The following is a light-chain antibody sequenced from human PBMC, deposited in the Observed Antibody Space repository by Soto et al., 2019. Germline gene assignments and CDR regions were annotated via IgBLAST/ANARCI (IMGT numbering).Light chain of an antibody. CDR2: YDS. V-gene: IGLV3-21*04. CDR1: NIGSKT. J-gene: IGLJ2*01. Sequence: SSELTQPPSVSVAPGKTARITCGGNNIGSKTVHWYQQKPGQAPVLVIYYDSDRPSGIPERFSGSNSENTATLTLSRVEAGDEADYYCQVWDSSSDHPGVVFGGGTKVTVL. CDR3: QVWDSSSDHPGVV.